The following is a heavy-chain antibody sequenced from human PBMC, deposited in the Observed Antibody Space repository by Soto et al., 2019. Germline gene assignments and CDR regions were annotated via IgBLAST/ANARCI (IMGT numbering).Heavy chain of an antibody. CDR1: GASISTYY. CDR2: IYYSGST. D-gene: IGHD3-22*01. CDR3: ARSRGGYFDY. Sequence: SETLSLTCTVSGASISTYYWSWIRQPPGKGLEWIGYIYYSGSTNYNPSLKSRVTISVDTSKNQFSLKLSSVTAADTAVYYCARSRGGYFDYLGQGTLVTVSS. J-gene: IGHJ4*02. V-gene: IGHV4-59*01.